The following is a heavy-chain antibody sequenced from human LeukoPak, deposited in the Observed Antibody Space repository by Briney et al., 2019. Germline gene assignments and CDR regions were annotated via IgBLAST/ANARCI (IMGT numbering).Heavy chain of an antibody. Sequence: ASVKVSCKASGYTFTSYGISWVRQAPGQGLEWMGWISAYNGNTNYAQKLQGRVTMTTDTSSSTAYMELRSLRSDDTAVYYCARDGHCTNGVCYTRNYYYYYMDVWGKGTTVTVSS. CDR3: ARDGHCTNGVCYTRNYYYYYMDV. CDR2: ISAYNGNT. CDR1: GYTFTSYG. V-gene: IGHV1-18*01. D-gene: IGHD2-8*01. J-gene: IGHJ6*03.